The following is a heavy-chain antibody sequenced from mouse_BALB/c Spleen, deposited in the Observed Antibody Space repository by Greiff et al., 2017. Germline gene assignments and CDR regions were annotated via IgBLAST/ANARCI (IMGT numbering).Heavy chain of an antibody. CDR1: GFTFSSFG. J-gene: IGHJ4*01. V-gene: IGHV5-17*02. CDR3: ARSVYDGYYAMDY. Sequence: EVKVVESGGGLVQPGGSRKLSCAASGFTFSSFGMHWVRQAPEKGLEWVAYISSGSSTIYYADTVKGRFTISRDNPKNTLFLQMTSLRSEDTAMYYCARSVYDGYYAMDYWGQGTSVTVSS. D-gene: IGHD2-3*01. CDR2: ISSGSSTI.